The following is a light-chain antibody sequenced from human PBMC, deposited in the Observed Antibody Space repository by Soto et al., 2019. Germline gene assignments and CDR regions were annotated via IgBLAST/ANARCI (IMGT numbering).Light chain of an antibody. J-gene: IGKJ1*01. V-gene: IGKV3-15*01. CDR3: QQYNDWPRT. CDR2: GAS. Sequence: EIVMTQSPTTLSASPGERATLSCSASQSISNNLAWYQQKPGQAPRFLIYGASARATGIPARFSGSGSGTEFTLTISSLQSEDFAVYYCQQYNDWPRTFGQGTKVEI. CDR1: QSISNN.